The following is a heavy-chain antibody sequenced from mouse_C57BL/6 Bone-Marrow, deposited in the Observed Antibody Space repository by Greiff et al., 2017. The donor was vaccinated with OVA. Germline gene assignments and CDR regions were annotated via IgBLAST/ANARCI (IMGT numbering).Heavy chain of an antibody. CDR3: ASHYGSYFDY. CDR2: IFPGSGST. D-gene: IGHD1-1*01. J-gene: IGHJ2*01. Sequence: VQLQQSGPELVKPGASVKISCKASGYTFTDYYINWVKQRPGQGLEWIGWIFPGSGSTYYNEKFKGKATLTVDKSSRTAYMLLSSRTSEDSAVYFCASHYGSYFDYWGQGTTLTVSS. V-gene: IGHV1-75*01. CDR1: GYTFTDYY.